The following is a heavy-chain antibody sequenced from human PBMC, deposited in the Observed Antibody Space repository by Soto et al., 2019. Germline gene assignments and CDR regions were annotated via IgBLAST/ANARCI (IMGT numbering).Heavy chain of an antibody. D-gene: IGHD6-13*01. Sequence: ASVKVSCKTSGYTFTNYYMHWVRQAPGQGLEWMGLINPSGGSTTYAQKFQGRVTMTRDTSTSTVYMELSSLRSEDTAVYYCARFLTADGHDHWGQGTLVTVSS. V-gene: IGHV1-46*03. CDR1: GYTFTNYY. CDR3: ARFLTADGHDH. CDR2: INPSGGST. J-gene: IGHJ4*02.